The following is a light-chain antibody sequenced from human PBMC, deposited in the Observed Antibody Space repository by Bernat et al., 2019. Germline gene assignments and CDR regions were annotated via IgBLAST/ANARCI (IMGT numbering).Light chain of an antibody. CDR1: SSDVGTYSR. V-gene: IGLV2-23*02. J-gene: IGLJ1*01. Sequence: HSALTQPASVSGSPRQSITISCTGTSSDVGTYSRVSWYQQYPGKAPKLIIYEVNKRPSGVSDRFSGSKSGNTASLTISGLQAEDEADYYCCSYAGTSYVFGTGTEVTAL. CDR3: CSYAGTSYV. CDR2: EVN.